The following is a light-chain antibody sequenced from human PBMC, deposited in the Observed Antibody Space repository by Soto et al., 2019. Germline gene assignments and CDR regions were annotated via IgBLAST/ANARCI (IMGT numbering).Light chain of an antibody. CDR1: QSVNNY. CDR2: DAS. V-gene: IGKV3-11*01. CDR3: QQRANWVFT. Sequence: EIVLTQSPVTLSLSSGERATLSCRACQSVNNYLAWYQQKPGQPPRLLIYDASNRATGIPARFSGSGSGTDFTLTISSLEPEDFAIYYCQQRANWVFTFGPGTRVDIK. J-gene: IGKJ3*01.